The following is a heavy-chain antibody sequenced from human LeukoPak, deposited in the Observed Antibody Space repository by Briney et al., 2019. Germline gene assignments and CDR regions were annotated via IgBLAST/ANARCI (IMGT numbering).Heavy chain of an antibody. J-gene: IGHJ4*02. CDR2: MRPNGHTI. D-gene: IGHD4/OR15-4a*01. Sequence: GGSLRLSCAASGFTLSDYSMSWIRQAPGKGLEWISYMRPNGHTIYYADSLKGRFTVSWDNARNSLYLQLNSLRAGDTAIYYCARSGYGDFDYWGQGALVTVSS. CDR3: ARSGYGDFDY. V-gene: IGHV3-11*01. CDR1: GFTLSDYS.